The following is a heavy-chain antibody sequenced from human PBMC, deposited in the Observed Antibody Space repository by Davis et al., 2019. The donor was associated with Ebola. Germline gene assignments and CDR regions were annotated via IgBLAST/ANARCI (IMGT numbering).Heavy chain of an antibody. V-gene: IGHV1-2*06. D-gene: IGHD2-2*01. Sequence: AASVKVSCKASGYTFTSYGITWVRQAPGQGLEWMGRINPKTGAANYLQKFQGRVTMTRDSSIDTAYMELSRLRSDDTAVYYCAKGKDCISTSCYVGYYYYGMDVWGQGTTVTVSS. CDR2: INPKTGAA. J-gene: IGHJ6*02. CDR1: GYTFTSYG. CDR3: AKGKDCISTSCYVGYYYYGMDV.